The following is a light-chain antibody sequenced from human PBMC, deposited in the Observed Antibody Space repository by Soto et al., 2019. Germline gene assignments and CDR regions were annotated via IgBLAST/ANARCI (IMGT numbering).Light chain of an antibody. CDR2: AAS. V-gene: IGKV1-39*01. J-gene: IGKJ2*01. CDR3: QHGYSMPYT. CDR1: QSISTS. Sequence: DIQMTQSPSSLSASVGDRVTITCRASQSISTSLNRFQQKPGKVPRLLIFAASRLQSGVPSRFTGSGSGTDFTLTLSSLQPADFATYYFQHGYSMPYTLVQRTKL.